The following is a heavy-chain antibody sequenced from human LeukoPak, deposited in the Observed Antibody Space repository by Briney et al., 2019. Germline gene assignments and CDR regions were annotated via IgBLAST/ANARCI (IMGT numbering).Heavy chain of an antibody. J-gene: IGHJ6*03. D-gene: IGHD1/OR15-1a*01. CDR3: ARAPGPTGYYYYYYMDV. Sequence: SETLSLTCTVSGGSISSGGYYWSWIRQPPGKGLEWIGYIYYSGSTNYNPSLKSRVTISVDTSKNQFSLKLSSVTAADTAVYYCARAPGPTGYYYYYYMDVWGKGTTVTVSS. CDR2: IYYSGST. CDR1: GGSISSGGYY. V-gene: IGHV4-61*08.